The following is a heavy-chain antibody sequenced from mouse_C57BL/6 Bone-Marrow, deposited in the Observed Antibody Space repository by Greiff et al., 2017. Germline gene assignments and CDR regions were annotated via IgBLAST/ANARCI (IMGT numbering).Heavy chain of an antibody. Sequence: VQLQQSGAELVKPGASVKMSCKASGYTFTSYWITWVKQRPGQGLEWIGDIYPGSGSTKYNEKFKSKATLTVDTSSSTAYMQLSSLTSEDSAVYYCAGKVLLLREWYFDVWGTGTTVTVSS. CDR3: AGKVLLLREWYFDV. CDR2: IYPGSGST. V-gene: IGHV1-55*01. CDR1: GYTFTSYW. D-gene: IGHD1-1*01. J-gene: IGHJ1*03.